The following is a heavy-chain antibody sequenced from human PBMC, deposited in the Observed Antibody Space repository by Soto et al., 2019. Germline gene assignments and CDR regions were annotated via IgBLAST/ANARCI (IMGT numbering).Heavy chain of an antibody. V-gene: IGHV1-2*02. CDR3: ARDQGEGYCSSTSCLYYGMDV. Sequence: ASVKVSCKGSGYGFTVYYMHWVRQAHGQGLEWMGWINPNIGGTNYAQKFQGRVTITADESTSTAYMELSSLRSEDTAVYYCARDQGEGYCSSTSCLYYGMDVWGQGTTVTVSS. CDR1: GYGFTVYY. D-gene: IGHD2-2*01. CDR2: INPNIGGT. J-gene: IGHJ6*02.